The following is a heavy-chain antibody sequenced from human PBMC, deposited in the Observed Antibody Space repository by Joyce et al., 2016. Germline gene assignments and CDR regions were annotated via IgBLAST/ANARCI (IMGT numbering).Heavy chain of an antibody. Sequence: EVQLLVSGGGLVHPGGSLGLSCAASGFTVSSLVMSWVRQAPGKGLEWVSFIDSAGSTDYADSVKGRFTISIDSAKNTLYLQMNSLRAEDTAVYYCAKGGCIGGVCFYNYWGQGTLVTVSS. CDR1: GFTVSSLV. CDR3: AKGGCIGGVCFYNY. D-gene: IGHD2-8*02. CDR2: FIDSAGST. J-gene: IGHJ4*02. V-gene: IGHV3-23*01.